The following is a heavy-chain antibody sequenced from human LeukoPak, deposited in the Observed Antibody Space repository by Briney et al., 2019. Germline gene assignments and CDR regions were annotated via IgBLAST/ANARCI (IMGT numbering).Heavy chain of an antibody. CDR2: ISGSGGST. Sequence: GGSLRLSCAASGFTFSSYAMSWVRQAPGRGLEWVSAISGSGGSTYYADSVKGRFTISRDNSKNTLYLQMNSLRAEDTAVYYCAKAGSIWGSYREYFDYWGQGTLVTVSS. D-gene: IGHD3-16*02. J-gene: IGHJ4*02. V-gene: IGHV3-23*01. CDR1: GFTFSSYA. CDR3: AKAGSIWGSYREYFDY.